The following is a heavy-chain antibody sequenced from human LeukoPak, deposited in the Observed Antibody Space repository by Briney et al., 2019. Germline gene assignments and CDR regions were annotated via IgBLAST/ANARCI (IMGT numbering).Heavy chain of an antibody. CDR1: GYTFTSYG. Sequence: ASVKVSCKASGYTFTSYGISWVRQAPGQGLEWMGWISAYNGNTNYAQKLQGRVTMTTDTSTSTAYMELRSLRSDDTAVYYCARDHQLEIPGWFDYWGQGTLVTVSS. CDR2: ISAYNGNT. CDR3: ARDHQLEIPGWFDY. J-gene: IGHJ4*02. V-gene: IGHV1-18*01. D-gene: IGHD1-1*01.